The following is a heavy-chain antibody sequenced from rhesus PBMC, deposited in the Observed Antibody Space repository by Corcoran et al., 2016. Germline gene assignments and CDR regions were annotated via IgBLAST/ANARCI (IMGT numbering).Heavy chain of an antibody. Sequence: QVQLQESGPGLLKPSETLSLTCAVSGGSISGGSGWGWLSQPPGKGLEWIRSIYSSSGNNYYNPALNSRVTIATDTSKNQFSLKLSSVTAADTAVYYCARDQVGNYFDYWGQGVLVTVSS. CDR2: IYSSSGNN. J-gene: IGHJ4*01. CDR1: GGSISGGSG. V-gene: IGHV4S7*01. D-gene: IGHD5-24*01. CDR3: ARDQVGNYFDY.